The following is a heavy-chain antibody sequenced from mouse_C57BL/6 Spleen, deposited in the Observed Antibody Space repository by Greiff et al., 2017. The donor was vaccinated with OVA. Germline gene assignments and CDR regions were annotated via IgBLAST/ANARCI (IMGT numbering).Heavy chain of an antibody. CDR3: ARHKCNYVDY. CDR2: ISSGGSYT. D-gene: IGHD1-3*01. CDR1: GFTFSSYG. J-gene: IGHJ2*01. Sequence: EVMLVESGGDLVKPGGSLKLSCAASGFTFSSYGMSWVRQTPDKRLEWVATISSGGSYTYYPDSVKGRFTISRDNAKNTLYLQRSSLKSEDTAMYYCARHKCNYVDYWGQGTTRTVSS. V-gene: IGHV5-6*01.